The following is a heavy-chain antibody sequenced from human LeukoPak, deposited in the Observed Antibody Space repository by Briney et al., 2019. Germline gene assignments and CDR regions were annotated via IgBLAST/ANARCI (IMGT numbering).Heavy chain of an antibody. CDR3: ARSSILIVGTDTIRYDYFDY. CDR2: IIPIFGTA. J-gene: IGHJ4*02. D-gene: IGHD3-3*02. Sequence: SVKVSCKASGGTFSSYAISWVRQAPGQGLEWMGGIIPIFGTANYAQKFQGRVTITTDESTSTAYMELSSLRSEDTAVYYCARSSILIVGTDTIRYDYFDYWGQGTLVTVSS. CDR1: GGTFSSYA. V-gene: IGHV1-69*05.